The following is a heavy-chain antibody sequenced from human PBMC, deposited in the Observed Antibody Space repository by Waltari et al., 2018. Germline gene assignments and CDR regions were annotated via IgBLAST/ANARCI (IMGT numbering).Heavy chain of an antibody. Sequence: EVQMVESGGGLVQPGGSLRLSCAASGFTFSSYWMTWVRQAPGKGLEWVANIKQDVSENYYVDSVKGRFTISRDDAKNSLYLQMNSLRNEDTAVYFCARVFVYGANSGKRPMDVWGKGTTVTVSS. V-gene: IGHV3-7*01. CDR1: GFTFSSYW. CDR2: IKQDVSEN. J-gene: IGHJ6*03. D-gene: IGHD4-17*01. CDR3: ARVFVYGANSGKRPMDV.